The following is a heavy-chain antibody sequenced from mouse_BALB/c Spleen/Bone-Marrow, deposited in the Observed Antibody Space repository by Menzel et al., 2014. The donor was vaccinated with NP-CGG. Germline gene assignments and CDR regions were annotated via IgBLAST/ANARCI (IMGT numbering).Heavy chain of an antibody. J-gene: IGHJ2*02. V-gene: IGHV1-9*01. D-gene: IGHD4-1*02. CDR2: ILPGSGST. CDR3: ARSTGTWDY. Sequence: VQLQESGVELMKPGAAVKISCKATGYTFSSYWIEWVKQRPGHGLEWIGEILPGSGSTNYNEKFKGKATFTADTSSNTAYMQLSSLTSEDSAVYYCARSTGTWDYWGQGTSLTVSS. CDR1: GYTFSSYW.